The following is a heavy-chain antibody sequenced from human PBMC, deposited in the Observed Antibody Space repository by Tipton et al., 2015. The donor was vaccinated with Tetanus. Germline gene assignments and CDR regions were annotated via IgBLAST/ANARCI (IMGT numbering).Heavy chain of an antibody. V-gene: IGHV3-30*03. CDR3: ARDANRSGWYPVYFVF. J-gene: IGHJ4*02. Sequence: SLRLSCAASGFRFSYSGMHWVRQAPGKGLEWVAVIAFDGKNERYADSVKGRFIISRDNSKNTLYLQMNSLRSEDTAFYYCARDANRSGWYPVYFVFWGQGALVSVSS. D-gene: IGHD6-19*01. CDR1: GFRFSYSG. CDR2: IAFDGKNE.